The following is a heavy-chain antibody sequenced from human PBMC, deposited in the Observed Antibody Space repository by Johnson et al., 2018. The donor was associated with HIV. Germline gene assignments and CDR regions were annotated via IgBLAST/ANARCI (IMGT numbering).Heavy chain of an antibody. D-gene: IGHD1-20*01. V-gene: IGHV3-30*03. Sequence: QVQLVESGGGVVQPGRSLRLSCAASGFTFSSHGMHWVRQAPGKGLEWVAVISYYGSGFDTFYADSVTGRFTIPRDNAKKSLYLQMSSLKAEDTAVYYCARAPYNWNAGLFGAFDMWGRETKVTVSS. CDR2: ISYYGSGFDT. CDR1: GFTFSSHG. CDR3: ARAPYNWNAGLFGAFDM. J-gene: IGHJ3*02.